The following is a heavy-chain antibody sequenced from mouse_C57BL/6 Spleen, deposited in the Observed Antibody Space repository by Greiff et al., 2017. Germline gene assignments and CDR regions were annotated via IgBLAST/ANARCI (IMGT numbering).Heavy chain of an antibody. CDR1: GYTFTSYW. Sequence: QVQLKQPGAELVRPGSSVKLSCKASGYTFTSYWMHWVKQRPIQGLEWIGNIDPSDSETHYNQKFKDKATLTVDKSSSTAYMQLSSLTSEDSAVYYCARTAYYSNSVPFAYWGQGTLVTVSA. J-gene: IGHJ3*01. V-gene: IGHV1-52*01. D-gene: IGHD2-5*01. CDR2: IDPSDSET. CDR3: ARTAYYSNSVPFAY.